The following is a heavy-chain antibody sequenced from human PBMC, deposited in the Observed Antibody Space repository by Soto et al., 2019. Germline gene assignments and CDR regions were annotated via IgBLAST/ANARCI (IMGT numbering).Heavy chain of an antibody. CDR1: GFTVSSNY. D-gene: IGHD5-18*01. J-gene: IGHJ4*02. CDR3: ARDTSDTAMITPIDY. V-gene: IGHV3-66*01. Sequence: GGSLRLSCAASGFTVSSNYMSWVRQAPGKGLEWVSVIYSGGSTYYADSVKGRFTISRDNSKNTLYLQMNSLRAEDTAVYYCARDTSDTAMITPIDYWGQGTLVTVSS. CDR2: IYSGGST.